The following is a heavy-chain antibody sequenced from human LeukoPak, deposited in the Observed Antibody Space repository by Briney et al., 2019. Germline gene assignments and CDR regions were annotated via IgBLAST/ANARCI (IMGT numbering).Heavy chain of an antibody. V-gene: IGHV4-34*01. D-gene: IGHD3-9*01. Sequence: SETLSLTCAVYGGSFSGYFWTWIRQPPGKGLEWIGEINHSGSTNYNPSLKSRVTIPADTSKSQFSLRLGSVTAADTAVYYCASGWLTQDDSWGQGTLVTVSS. CDR2: INHSGST. CDR1: GGSFSGYF. CDR3: ASGWLTQDDS. J-gene: IGHJ4*02.